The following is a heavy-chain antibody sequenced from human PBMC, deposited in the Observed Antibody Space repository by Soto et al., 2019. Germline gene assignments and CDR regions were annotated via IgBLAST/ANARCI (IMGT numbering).Heavy chain of an antibody. V-gene: IGHV3-33*01. Sequence: QVQLVESGGGVVQPGRSLRLSCAASGFTFSSYGMHWVRQDPGKGLEWVAVIWYDGSNKYYADSVKGRFTISRDNSKHTLYLQMNSLRAEDTAVYYCGRGFDSGWYYYSYGMDVWGQGPTVTVSS. CDR3: GRGFDSGWYYYSYGMDV. D-gene: IGHD6-19*01. CDR2: IWYDGSNK. J-gene: IGHJ6*02. CDR1: GFTFSSYG.